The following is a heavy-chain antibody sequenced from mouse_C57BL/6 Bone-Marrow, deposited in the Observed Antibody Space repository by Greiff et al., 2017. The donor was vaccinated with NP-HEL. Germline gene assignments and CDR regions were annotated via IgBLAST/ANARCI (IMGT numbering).Heavy chain of an antibody. Sequence: EVKLMESGGGLVKPGGSLKLSCAASGFTFSDYGMHWVRQAPEKGLEWVAYISSGSSTIYYADIVKGRFTISRDNAKNTLFLQMTSLRSEDTAMYYCARLGTVVARYFDVWGTGTTVTVSS. V-gene: IGHV5-17*01. CDR3: ARLGTVVARYFDV. CDR1: GFTFSDYG. J-gene: IGHJ1*03. D-gene: IGHD1-1*01. CDR2: ISSGSSTI.